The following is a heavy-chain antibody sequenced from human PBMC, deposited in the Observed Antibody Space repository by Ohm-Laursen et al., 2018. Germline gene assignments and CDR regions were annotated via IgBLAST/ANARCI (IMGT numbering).Heavy chain of an antibody. D-gene: IGHD1-26*01. J-gene: IGHJ3*02. CDR3: ARVSKQWELLLDGFDI. V-gene: IGHV3-11*01. CDR1: GFTFSDYY. Sequence: SLRLSCSASGFTFSDYYMSWVRQAPGKGLEWVSYTSSSGSTIYYADSVKGRVTVSRDNAKNSLYLQMNSLRAEDTAVYYCARVSKQWELLLDGFDIWGQGTMVTVSS. CDR2: TSSSGSTI.